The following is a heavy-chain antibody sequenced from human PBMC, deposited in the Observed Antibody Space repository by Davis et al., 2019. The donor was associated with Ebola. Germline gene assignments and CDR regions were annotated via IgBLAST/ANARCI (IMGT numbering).Heavy chain of an antibody. Sequence: PGGSLRLSCAASGFTFSSYWMSWVRQAPGKGLEWVANIKQDGSDKYYVDSVKGRFTISRDNAKNSLYLQMHSLRAEDTAVYYCARARYDFWSGYPYYFDYWGQGSRITVSS. V-gene: IGHV3-7*04. CDR3: ARARYDFWSGYPYYFDY. CDR1: GFTFSSYW. D-gene: IGHD3-3*01. J-gene: IGHJ4*02. CDR2: IKQDGSDK.